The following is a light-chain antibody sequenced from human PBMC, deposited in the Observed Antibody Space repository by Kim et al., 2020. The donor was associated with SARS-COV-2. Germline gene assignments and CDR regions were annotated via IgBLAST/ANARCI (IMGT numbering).Light chain of an antibody. Sequence: SSAGDRVSITCRASQPIGTWLSWYQQKPGKAPRLLIHSASSLESGVPSRFSGSGSGTDFVLTISSLQPEDCATYYCQQGNSFPWTFGQGTKVDIK. CDR2: SAS. V-gene: IGKV1-12*01. J-gene: IGKJ1*01. CDR1: QPIGTW. CDR3: QQGNSFPWT.